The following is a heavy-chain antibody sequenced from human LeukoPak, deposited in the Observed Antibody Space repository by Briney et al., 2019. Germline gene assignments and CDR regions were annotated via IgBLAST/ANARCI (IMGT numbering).Heavy chain of an antibody. V-gene: IGHV3-21*04. CDR2: ISSSSSYI. D-gene: IGHD3-22*01. J-gene: IGHJ4*02. Sequence: NPGTSLRLSCAASGFTFSSYSMNWVRQAPGKGLEWVSSISSSSSYIYYADSVKGRFTISRDNFKNTLYLQMNSLRAEDTAVYYCTTYNAYDSGIYVGFFESWGQGTLVTVSS. CDR1: GFTFSSYS. CDR3: TTYNAYDSGIYVGFFES.